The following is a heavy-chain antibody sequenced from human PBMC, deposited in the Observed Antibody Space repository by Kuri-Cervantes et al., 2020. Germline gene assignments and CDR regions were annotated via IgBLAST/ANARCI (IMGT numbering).Heavy chain of an antibody. CDR3: AKGPMRGYSGYPKQGYFDY. Sequence: GESLKISCAASGFTFSSYSMNWVRQAPGKGLEWVSSISSSSSYIYYADSVKGRFTISRDNAKSSLYLQMNSLRAEDTAVYYCAKGPMRGYSGYPKQGYFDYWGQGTLVTVSS. V-gene: IGHV3-21*04. D-gene: IGHD5-12*01. CDR2: ISSSSSYI. CDR1: GFTFSSYS. J-gene: IGHJ4*02.